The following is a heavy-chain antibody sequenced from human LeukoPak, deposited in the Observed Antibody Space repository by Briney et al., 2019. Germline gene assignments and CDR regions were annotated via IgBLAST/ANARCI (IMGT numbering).Heavy chain of an antibody. CDR2: VYYSGST. V-gene: IGHV4-39*01. CDR3: ARNASSLGAGAFDI. D-gene: IGHD2-2*01. Sequence: SETLSLTCTVSGGSISSSSLYWDWIRQPPGKGLEWIGTVYYSGSTYYNPSLKSRVTISVDTSKNQFSLKLSSVTAADTAVYYCARNASSLGAGAFDIWGQGTMFTVSS. CDR1: GGSISSSSLY. J-gene: IGHJ3*02.